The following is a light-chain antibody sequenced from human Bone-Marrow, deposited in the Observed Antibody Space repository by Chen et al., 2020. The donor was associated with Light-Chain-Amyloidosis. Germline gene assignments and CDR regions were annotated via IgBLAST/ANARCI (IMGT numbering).Light chain of an antibody. CDR1: DLPTKY. J-gene: IGLJ2*01. CDR3: QSADSRGTYEVI. CDR2: RDA. Sequence: SYELTQPPSVSVSPGQTARITCSGDDLPTKYAYWYQQKPGQAPVLVIHRDAARPSGISERFADSRSGTTATLTISGVEAEDEADYRCQSADSRGTYEVIFGGGTKQTVL. V-gene: IGLV3-25*03.